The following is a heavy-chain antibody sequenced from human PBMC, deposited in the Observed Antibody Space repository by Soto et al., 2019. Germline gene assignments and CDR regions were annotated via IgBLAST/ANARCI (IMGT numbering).Heavy chain of an antibody. J-gene: IGHJ6*02. D-gene: IGHD6-19*01. CDR1: GYTFTNYG. Sequence: QVQLVQSGAEVKMPGASVKVSCKASGYTFTNYGISWVRQAPGQGLEWMGWITGYNGNTNYAQNLKGRVTMTTDTFTNTVYMELRSLRSDDTAVYYCGRDNGSGWPRQAGMDVWGQGTTVIVSS. CDR2: ITGYNGNT. V-gene: IGHV1-18*01. CDR3: GRDNGSGWPRQAGMDV.